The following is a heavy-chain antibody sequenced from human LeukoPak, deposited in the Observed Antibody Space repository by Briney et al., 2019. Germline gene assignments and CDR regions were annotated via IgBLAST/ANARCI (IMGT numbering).Heavy chain of an antibody. Sequence: SVKVSCKASGGTFSSYAISWVRQAPGQGLEWMGGIIPIFDTANYAQKFQGRVTITADESTSTAYMELSSLRSEDTAVYYCARGLVYYDILRNYFDYWGQGTLVTVSS. CDR3: ARGLVYYDILRNYFDY. CDR1: GGTFSSYA. J-gene: IGHJ4*02. V-gene: IGHV1-69*13. D-gene: IGHD3-9*01. CDR2: IIPIFDTA.